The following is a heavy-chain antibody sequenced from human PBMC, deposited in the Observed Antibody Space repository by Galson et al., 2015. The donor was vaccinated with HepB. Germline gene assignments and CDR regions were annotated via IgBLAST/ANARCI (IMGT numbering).Heavy chain of an antibody. D-gene: IGHD6-6*01. CDR1: GDSVSSNSAS. Sequence: CAISGDSVSSNSASWNWIRQSPSRGLEWLGRTYYRLTWYNDYSDSVKSRIKINPDTPKNQFSLHLTSVTPEDTAVYYCARPDYSSSGGIDYWGQGTLVTVSS. J-gene: IGHJ4*02. V-gene: IGHV6-1*01. CDR3: ARPDYSSSGGIDY. CDR2: TYYRLTWYN.